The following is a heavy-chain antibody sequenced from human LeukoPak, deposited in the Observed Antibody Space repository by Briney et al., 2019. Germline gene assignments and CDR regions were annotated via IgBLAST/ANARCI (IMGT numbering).Heavy chain of an antibody. CDR1: AGSISSYY. CDR3: ARDRHDFWSGYYPGLFDP. Sequence: PSETLSLTCTVSAGSISSYYWSWIRQPAGKGLEWIGRIYTSGSTNYNPSLKSRVTMSVDTSKNQFSLKLSSVTAADTAVYYCARDRHDFWSGYYPGLFDPWGQGTLVTVSS. J-gene: IGHJ5*02. CDR2: IYTSGST. V-gene: IGHV4-4*07. D-gene: IGHD3-3*01.